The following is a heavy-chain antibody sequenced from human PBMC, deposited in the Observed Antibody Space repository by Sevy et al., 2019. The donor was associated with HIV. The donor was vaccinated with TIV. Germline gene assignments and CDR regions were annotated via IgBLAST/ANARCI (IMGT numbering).Heavy chain of an antibody. CDR3: AKDGDCSGGSCYSGLLLLTYYFDY. J-gene: IGHJ4*02. CDR1: GFTFSSYG. V-gene: IGHV3-30*18. CDR2: ISYDGSNK. Sequence: GGSLRLSCAASGFTFSSYGMHWVRQAPGKGLEWVAVISYDGSNKYYADSVKGRFTISRDNSKNTLYLQMNSLRAEDTAVYYCAKDGDCSGGSCYSGLLLLTYYFDYWGQGTLVTVS. D-gene: IGHD2-15*01.